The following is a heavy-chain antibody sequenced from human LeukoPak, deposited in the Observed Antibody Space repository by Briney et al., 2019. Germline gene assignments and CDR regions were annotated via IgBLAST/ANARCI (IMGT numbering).Heavy chain of an antibody. V-gene: IGHV4-39*01. D-gene: IGHD3-10*01. CDR2: IYYSGST. J-gene: IGHJ6*03. CDR1: GGSISSSSYY. CDR3: ARQAPPDGSGSYYPTDYMDV. Sequence: QSSETLSLTCTVSGGSISSSSYYWGWIRQPPGKGLEWIGSIYYSGSTYYNPSLKSRVTISVDTSKNQFSLKLSSVTAADTAVYYCARQAPPDGSGSYYPTDYMDVWGKGTTVTVS.